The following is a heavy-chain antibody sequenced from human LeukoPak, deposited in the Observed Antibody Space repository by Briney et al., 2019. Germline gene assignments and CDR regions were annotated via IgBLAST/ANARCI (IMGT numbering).Heavy chain of an antibody. CDR2: IYYSGST. D-gene: IGHD3-10*01. CDR1: GGSISSGDYY. J-gene: IGHJ4*02. V-gene: IGHV4-31*03. Sequence: SETLSLTCTVSGGSISSGDYYWSWIRQHPGKGLEWIGHIYYSGSTYYNPSLKSRVTISLDTSKNRFSLKLSSVTAADTAVYFCASRYYYAPYYFDYWGQGTLVTVSS. CDR3: ASRYYYAPYYFDY.